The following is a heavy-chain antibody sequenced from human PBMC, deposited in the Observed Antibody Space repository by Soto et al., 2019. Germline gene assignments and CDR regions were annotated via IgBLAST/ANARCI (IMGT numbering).Heavy chain of an antibody. J-gene: IGHJ5*02. Sequence: QVQLQESGPGLVKPSGTLSLTCAVYGGSISSSHWWSWVRQPPGKGLERIGETDHSGSTNYNPSLKSRVTLSVAKSKNQFSLKLSSVTAADTAGYYCAREVAVAGSRWFDPWGQGTLVTVSS. V-gene: IGHV4-4*02. CDR1: GGSISSSHW. D-gene: IGHD6-19*01. CDR2: TDHSGST. CDR3: AREVAVAGSRWFDP.